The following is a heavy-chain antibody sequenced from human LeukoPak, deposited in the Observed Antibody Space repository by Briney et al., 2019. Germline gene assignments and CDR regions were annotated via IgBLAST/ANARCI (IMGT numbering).Heavy chain of an antibody. J-gene: IGHJ4*02. CDR1: GFTFSSYV. CDR2: ISGSSGST. V-gene: IGHV3-23*01. CDR3: AKVANYYYDSSGSHYFDY. D-gene: IGHD3-22*01. Sequence: PGGSLRLSCVASGFTFSSYVMSWVRQAPGKGLEWVSAISGSSGSTYYADSVKGRFTISRDNSKNTLYLQMNSLRAEDTAVYYCAKVANYYYDSSGSHYFDYWGQGTLVTVSS.